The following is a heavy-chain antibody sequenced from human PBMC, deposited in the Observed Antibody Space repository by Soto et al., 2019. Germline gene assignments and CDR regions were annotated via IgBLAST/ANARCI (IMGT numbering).Heavy chain of an antibody. Sequence: QVQLVQSGAEVQKPGASVKVSCKASGYTITRYYIHWVRQAPGQGLEWMGRINPSGGTTRYAENREGRVTMTRDTSTNTVYMELSSMRSEDTAVYYCAREGIAVARCAFDIWGQGTTVIVSS. CDR3: AREGIAVARCAFDI. CDR1: GYTITRYY. J-gene: IGHJ3*02. V-gene: IGHV1-46*03. CDR2: INPSGGTT. D-gene: IGHD6-19*01.